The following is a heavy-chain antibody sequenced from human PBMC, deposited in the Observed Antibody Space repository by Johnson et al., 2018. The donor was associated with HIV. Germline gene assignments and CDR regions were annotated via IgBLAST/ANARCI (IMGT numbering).Heavy chain of an antibody. D-gene: IGHD6-13*01. V-gene: IGHV3-7*03. CDR3: ARYIAAAGFSDAFDI. J-gene: IGHJ3*02. CDR2: IKQDGSEK. Sequence: VQLVESGGGLVKPGGSLRLSCAASGFTFSNSWMSCVRQAPGKGLEWVANIKQDGSEKYYVDSVKGRFPISRDNAKNSLYLQMNSLRAEDTAVYYCARYIAAAGFSDAFDIWGQGTMVTVSS. CDR1: GFTFSNSW.